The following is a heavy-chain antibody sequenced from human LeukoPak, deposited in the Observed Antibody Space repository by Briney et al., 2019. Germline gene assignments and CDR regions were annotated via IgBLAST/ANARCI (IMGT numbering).Heavy chain of an antibody. D-gene: IGHD6-13*01. V-gene: IGHV3-23*01. CDR2: ISGSGGST. J-gene: IGHJ4*02. Sequence: PGGSLRPSCAASGFTFSSYAMSWVRQAPGKGLEWVSAISGSGGSTYYADSVKGRFTISRDNSKNTLYLQMNSLRAEDTAVYYCAKWDSSIWYGLIDYWGQGTLVTVSS. CDR1: GFTFSSYA. CDR3: AKWDSSIWYGLIDY.